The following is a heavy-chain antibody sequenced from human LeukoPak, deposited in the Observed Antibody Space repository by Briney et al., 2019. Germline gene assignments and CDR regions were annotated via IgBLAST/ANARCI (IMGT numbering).Heavy chain of an antibody. CDR3: ARAGELGSSSHFDY. J-gene: IGHJ4*02. CDR1: RGTFSSYA. Sequence: GASVKVYCKASRGTFSSYAISWVRQAPGQGLEWMGRIIPILGIANYAQKFQGRVTITADKSTSTAYMELSSLGSEDPAVYYCARAGELGSSSHFDYWGQGTLVTVSS. D-gene: IGHD6-13*01. CDR2: IIPILGIA. V-gene: IGHV1-69*04.